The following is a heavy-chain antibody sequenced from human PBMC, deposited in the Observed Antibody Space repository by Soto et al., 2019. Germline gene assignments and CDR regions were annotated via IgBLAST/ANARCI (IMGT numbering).Heavy chain of an antibody. V-gene: IGHV5-51*01. CDR1: GYSFTSYW. Sequence: GESLKISCKGSGYSFTSYWIGWVRQMPGKGLEWMGIIYPGDSDTRYSPSFQGQVTISADKSISTAYLQWSSLKASDTAMYYCARHGPSTQGDPRKYYYYGMDVWGQGTTVTVSS. CDR3: ARHGPSTQGDPRKYYYYGMDV. D-gene: IGHD2-2*01. CDR2: IYPGDSDT. J-gene: IGHJ6*02.